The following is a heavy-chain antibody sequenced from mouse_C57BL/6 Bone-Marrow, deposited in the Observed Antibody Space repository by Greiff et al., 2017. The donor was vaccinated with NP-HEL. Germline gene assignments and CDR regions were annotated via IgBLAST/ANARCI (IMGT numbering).Heavy chain of an antibody. J-gene: IGHJ2*01. D-gene: IGHD2-4*01. Sequence: VQLQQSGAELVRPGSSVKLSCKASGYTFTSYWMHWVKQRPIQGLEWIGNIDPSDSETHYNQKFKDKATLTVDKSSSTAYMQLSSLTSEDSAVYYCARVGVLYYDYDVDYFDYWGQGTTLTVSS. CDR2: IDPSDSET. CDR1: GYTFTSYW. CDR3: ARVGVLYYDYDVDYFDY. V-gene: IGHV1-52*01.